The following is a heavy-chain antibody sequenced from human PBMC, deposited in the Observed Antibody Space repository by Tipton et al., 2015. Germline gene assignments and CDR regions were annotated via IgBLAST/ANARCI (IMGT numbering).Heavy chain of an antibody. J-gene: IGHJ4*02. V-gene: IGHV3-23*01. CDR1: GFPFRNYA. D-gene: IGHD4-17*01. CDR2: INDSGGNT. CDR3: ARWSDYGDYQGMRFDY. Sequence: SLRLSCAASGFPFRNYAMSWVRQAPGKGLDWVLGINDSGGNTHYADSVKGRCTISRDNSKNTLYLQMNSLTAEDTAVYYCARWSDYGDYQGMRFDYWGQGTLVTVSS.